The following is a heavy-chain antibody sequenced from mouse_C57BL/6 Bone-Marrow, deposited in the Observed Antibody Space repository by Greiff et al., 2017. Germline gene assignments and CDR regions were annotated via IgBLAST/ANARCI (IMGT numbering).Heavy chain of an antibody. CDR2: IYPRSGNT. CDR1: GYTFTSYG. V-gene: IGHV1-81*01. Sequence: QVQLQQSGAELARPGASVKLSCKASGYTFTSYGISWVKQRTGQGLEWIGEIYPRSGNTYYNEKFKGKATLTADKSSSTAYMELRSLTSGDSAVYFCARDSRRGFAYWGQGTLVTVSA. CDR3: ARDSRRGFAY. J-gene: IGHJ3*01.